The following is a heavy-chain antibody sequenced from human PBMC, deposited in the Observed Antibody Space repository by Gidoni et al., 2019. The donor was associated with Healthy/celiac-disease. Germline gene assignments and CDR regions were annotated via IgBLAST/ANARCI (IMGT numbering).Heavy chain of an antibody. D-gene: IGHD4-17*01. V-gene: IGHV3-33*01. CDR1: GFTFSSYG. CDR2: IGYEGSNK. CDR3: ARGGPYDYGDYQNY. J-gene: IGHJ4*02. Sequence: QVQLVESGGGVVQPGRSLSLSCAASGFTFSSYGMHWVRQAPGKGLEWVAVIGYEGSNKYYADSVKGRFTIARDNSKNTLYLQMNSLRAEDTAVYYCARGGPYDYGDYQNYWGQGTLVTVSS.